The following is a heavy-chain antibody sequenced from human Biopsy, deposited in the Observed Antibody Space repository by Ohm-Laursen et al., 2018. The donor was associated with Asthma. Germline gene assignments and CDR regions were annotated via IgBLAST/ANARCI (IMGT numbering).Heavy chain of an antibody. Sequence: SVKVSCNASGYTFIGCHIHWMRQAPGQGLEWMGRVIPNSGGTNYAQKFQGRVTMTRDASISTAYMEVSRLRSDDTAVYYCATGQKSAGDRWFDPWGQGTLVTVSS. J-gene: IGHJ5*02. V-gene: IGHV1-2*06. CDR3: ATGQKSAGDRWFDP. CDR2: VIPNSGGT. D-gene: IGHD6-13*01. CDR1: GYTFIGCH.